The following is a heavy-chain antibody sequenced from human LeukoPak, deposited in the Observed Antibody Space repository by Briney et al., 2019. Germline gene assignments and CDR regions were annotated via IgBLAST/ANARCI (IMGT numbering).Heavy chain of an antibody. CDR3: ARLPGRVAVAGNFDY. V-gene: IGHV1-69*13. D-gene: IGHD6-19*01. J-gene: IGHJ4*02. CDR2: IIPIFGTA. Sequence: SVKVSCKASGYTLTSYYMHWVRQAPGQGLEWMGGIIPIFGTANYAQKFQGRVTITADESTSTAYMELSRLRSDDTAVYYCARLPGRVAVAGNFDYWGQGTLVTVSS. CDR1: GYTLTSYY.